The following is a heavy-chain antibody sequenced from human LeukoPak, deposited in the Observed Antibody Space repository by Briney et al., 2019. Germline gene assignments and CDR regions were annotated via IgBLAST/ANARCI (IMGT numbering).Heavy chain of an antibody. CDR2: MYSSGTI. D-gene: IGHD2/OR15-2a*01. CDR3: ARDKYGATDFFDS. V-gene: IGHV4-61*01. J-gene: IGHJ4*02. CDR1: GGSVSGSYY. Sequence: SETLSLTCTVSGGSVSGSYYWNWIRQPPGKGLEWIGYMYSSGTINFNPSLKSRVTISVDTSKNQFSLNLSSVTAADTAVYYCARDKYGATDFFDSWGQGTLVTVSS.